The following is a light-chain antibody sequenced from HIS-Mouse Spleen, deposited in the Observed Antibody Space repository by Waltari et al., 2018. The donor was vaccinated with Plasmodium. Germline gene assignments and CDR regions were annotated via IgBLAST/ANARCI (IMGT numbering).Light chain of an antibody. CDR3: CSYAGSSTYV. CDR1: SSDVGSYNL. CDR2: EGS. Sequence: QSALTQPASVSGSPGPSLHISCTGTSSDVGSYNLVSWYQQHPGKAPKLMIYEGSKRPSGVSNRFSGSKSGNTASLTISGLQAEDEADYYCCSYAGSSTYVFGTGTKVTVL. J-gene: IGLJ1*01. V-gene: IGLV2-23*01.